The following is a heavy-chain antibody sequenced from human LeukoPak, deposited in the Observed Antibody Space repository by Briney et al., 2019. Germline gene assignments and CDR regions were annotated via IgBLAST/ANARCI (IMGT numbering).Heavy chain of an antibody. D-gene: IGHD5-24*01. CDR3: ARARDGGEMATNYFDY. Sequence: SETLSLTCSVSGGSISGHYWTWIRQPPGKGLEWIGEINHSGSTNYNPSLKSRVTISVDTSKNQFSLKLSSVTAADTAVYYCARARDGGEMATNYFDYWGQGTLVTVSS. J-gene: IGHJ4*02. CDR1: GGSISGHY. V-gene: IGHV4-34*01. CDR2: INHSGST.